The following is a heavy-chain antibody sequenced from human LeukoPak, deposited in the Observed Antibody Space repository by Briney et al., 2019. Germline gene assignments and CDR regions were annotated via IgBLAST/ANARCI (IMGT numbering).Heavy chain of an antibody. CDR3: ARGVGLRLLYYYYGMDV. CDR1: GFTFSSYG. J-gene: IGHJ6*02. CDR2: IWYDGTNK. V-gene: IGHV3-33*01. D-gene: IGHD3-16*01. Sequence: PGRSLRLSCAASGFTFSSYGMHWVRQAPGKGLEWVAVIWYDGTNKYYADSVKGRFTISRDNSKNTLYLQMNSLRAEDTAVYYCARGVGLRLLYYYYGMDVWGQGTTVTVSS.